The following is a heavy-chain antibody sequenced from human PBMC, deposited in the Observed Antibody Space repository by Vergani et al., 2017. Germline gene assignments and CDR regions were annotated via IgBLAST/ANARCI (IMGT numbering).Heavy chain of an antibody. D-gene: IGHD6-13*01. CDR2: ISSSGSTI. J-gene: IGHJ4*02. CDR3: ARDRESGYSSSWEPDY. V-gene: IGHV3-11*01. CDR1: GFTFSDYY. Sequence: QVQLVESGGGLVKPGGSLRLSCAASGFTFSDYYMSWIRQAPGKGLGWVSYISSSGSTIYFAGSLTGRFTMFRDNAKNSLYLQMNSLRAEDTAVYYCARDRESGYSSSWEPDYWGQGTLVTVSS.